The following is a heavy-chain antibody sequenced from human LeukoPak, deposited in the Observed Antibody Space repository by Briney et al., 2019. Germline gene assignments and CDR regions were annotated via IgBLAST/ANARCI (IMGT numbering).Heavy chain of an antibody. CDR1: GFTFSNYW. D-gene: IGHD5-24*01. Sequence: GGSLRLSCAASGFTFSNYWMHWVRQAPGKGLEWVSYISSSSSTIYYADSVKGRFTISRDNARNSLYLQMNSLRAEDTAVYYCARGPDGYNYPNYFDYWGQGTLVTVSS. J-gene: IGHJ4*02. CDR2: ISSSSSTI. CDR3: ARGPDGYNYPNYFDY. V-gene: IGHV3-48*04.